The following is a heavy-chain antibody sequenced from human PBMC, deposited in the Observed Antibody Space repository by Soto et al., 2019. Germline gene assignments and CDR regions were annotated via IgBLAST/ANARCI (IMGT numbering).Heavy chain of an antibody. CDR1: GGSISSGGYY. D-gene: IGHD6-19*01. CDR3: ARVWVAVAGNWFDP. J-gene: IGHJ5*02. Sequence: SETLSLTCTVSGGSISSGGYYWSWIRQHPGKGLEWIGYIYYSGSTYYNLSLKSRVTISVDTSKNQFSLKLSSVTAADTAVYYCARVWVAVAGNWFDPWGQGTLVTVSS. CDR2: IYYSGST. V-gene: IGHV4-30-4*08.